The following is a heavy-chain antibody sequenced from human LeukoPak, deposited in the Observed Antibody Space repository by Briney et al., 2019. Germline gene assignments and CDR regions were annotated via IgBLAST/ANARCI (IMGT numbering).Heavy chain of an antibody. CDR2: IIPIFGTA. D-gene: IGHD3-22*01. CDR1: GVTCISYA. Sequence: SVKVSCKASGVTCISYAISWVRQAPGQGLEWMGGIIPIFGTANYAQKFQGRVTITADESTSTAYMELSSLRSEDTAVYYCAWLSSRPQDYFDYWGQGTLVTVSS. V-gene: IGHV1-69*13. J-gene: IGHJ4*02. CDR3: AWLSSRPQDYFDY.